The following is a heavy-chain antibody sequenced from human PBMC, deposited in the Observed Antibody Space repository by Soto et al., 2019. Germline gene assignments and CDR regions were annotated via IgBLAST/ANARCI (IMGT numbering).Heavy chain of an antibody. CDR3: ASAQGSGFLVS. D-gene: IGHD3-10*01. V-gene: IGHV4-30-4*01. CDR1: GGSISSGDYY. J-gene: IGHJ4*02. Sequence: QVQLQESGPGLVKPSQTVSLTCTVSGGSISSGDYYWSWIRQPPGKGLEWIGYIYYSGSTYYNQCSTSTATTSGTTSQNQFSLKLSSVTAADTAVYYCASAQGSGFLVSWGQGTLVTVSS. CDR2: IYYSGST.